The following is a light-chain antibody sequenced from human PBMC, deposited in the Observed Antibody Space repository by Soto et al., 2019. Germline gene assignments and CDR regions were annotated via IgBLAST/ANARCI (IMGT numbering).Light chain of an antibody. Sequence: EIVLTQSPGTLPLSPGDRATLSCRASQSVPSRHLAWHQQKRSQAPRLLLYGATSRASGIPDSFRGSAPETDFLLSSNRLETEAGATYYDQQYDTSPYTFGRGNKLDIK. V-gene: IGKV3-20*01. CDR2: GAT. CDR3: QQYDTSPYT. J-gene: IGKJ2*01. CDR1: QSVPSRH.